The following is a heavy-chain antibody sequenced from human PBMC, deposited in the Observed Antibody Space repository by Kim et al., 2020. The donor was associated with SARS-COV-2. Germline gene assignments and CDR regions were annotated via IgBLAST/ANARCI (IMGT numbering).Heavy chain of an antibody. J-gene: IGHJ1*01. CDR2: IKEDGSVK. CDR1: VFTFSNYW. D-gene: IGHD3-10*01. CDR3: GRESRSRAICH. Sequence: GGSLRLSCVASVFTFSNYWLSWVRQAPGKGLEFVANIKEDGSVKNYVDSVKGRFTISIDNAKNALFLQMNSLRAEDTAVDYCGRESRSRAICHWGQGTLV. V-gene: IGHV3-7*01.